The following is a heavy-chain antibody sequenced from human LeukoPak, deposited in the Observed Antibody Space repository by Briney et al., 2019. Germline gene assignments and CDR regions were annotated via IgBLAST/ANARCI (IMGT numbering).Heavy chain of an antibody. CDR3: AAIKRGVVGGSDAFDI. CDR1: GDSVSSNSAA. CDR2: TYYRSQWFN. Sequence: SQTLSLTCAISGDSVSSNSAAWNWIWQSPSRGLEWLGRTYYRSQWFNDYAVSVKSRITINPDTSKNQFSLQLNSVTPDDTAVYYCAAIKRGVVGGSDAFDIWGRGTMVTVSS. V-gene: IGHV6-1*01. J-gene: IGHJ3*02. D-gene: IGHD1-26*01.